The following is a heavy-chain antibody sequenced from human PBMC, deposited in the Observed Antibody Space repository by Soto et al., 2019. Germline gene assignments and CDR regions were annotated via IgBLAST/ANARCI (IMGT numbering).Heavy chain of an antibody. D-gene: IGHD2-15*01. CDR3: ARGKDPGPYGMDV. CDR1: GFTFSSYA. Sequence: GGSLRLSCAASGFTFSSYAMSWVRQAPGKGLEWVSAISGSGGSTYYADSVKGRFTISRDNSKNTLYLQMNSLRAEDTAVYYCARGKDPGPYGMDVWGQGTTVTVSS. J-gene: IGHJ6*02. V-gene: IGHV3-23*01. CDR2: ISGSGGST.